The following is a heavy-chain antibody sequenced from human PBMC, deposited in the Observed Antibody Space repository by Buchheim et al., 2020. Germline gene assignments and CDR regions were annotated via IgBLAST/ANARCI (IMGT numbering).Heavy chain of an antibody. V-gene: IGHV4-59*01. J-gene: IGHJ4*02. CDR1: GGSISSYY. CDR3: ARSLGATRIDY. D-gene: IGHD1-26*01. Sequence: QVQLQESGPGLVKPSETLSLTCTVSGGSISSYYWSWIRQPPGKGLEWIGYIYYSGSTNYNPSLKSRVTISVDTSKNQFSLKLSSVTAADTAVYYCARSLGATRIDYWGQGTL. CDR2: IYYSGST.